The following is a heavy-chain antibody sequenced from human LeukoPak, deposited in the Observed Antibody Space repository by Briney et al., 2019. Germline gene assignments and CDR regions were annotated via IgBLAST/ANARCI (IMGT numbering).Heavy chain of an antibody. CDR1: GYTFTGYY. CDR2: INPNSGGT. D-gene: IGHD6-19*01. V-gene: IGHV1-2*02. Sequence: GASVKVSCKASGYTFTGYYMHWVRQVPGQGLEWMGWINPNSGGTNYAQKFQGRVTMTRDTSISTAYMELSRLRSDDTAVYYCARDQAGYSSGFSSNYWGQGTLVTVSS. J-gene: IGHJ4*02. CDR3: ARDQAGYSSGFSSNY.